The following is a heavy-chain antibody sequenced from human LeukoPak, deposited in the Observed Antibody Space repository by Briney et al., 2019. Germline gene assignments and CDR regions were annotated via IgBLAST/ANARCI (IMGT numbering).Heavy chain of an antibody. CDR2: IWYDGTDK. D-gene: IGHD3-3*01. CDR3: ARDGYYTLASGYFDL. V-gene: IGHV3-33*01. CDR1: GFTFSSYG. Sequence: GRSLRLSCATSGFTFSSYGMHWVRQAPGKGLEWVALIWYDGTDKDYADSVKGRFTISRDNSKNTVYLQMNSLRDEDTAMYYCARDGYYTLASGYFDLWGQGTLVTVSS. J-gene: IGHJ4*02.